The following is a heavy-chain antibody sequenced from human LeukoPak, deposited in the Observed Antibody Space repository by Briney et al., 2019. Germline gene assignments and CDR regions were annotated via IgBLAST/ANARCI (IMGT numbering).Heavy chain of an antibody. D-gene: IGHD2-2*01. J-gene: IGHJ6*03. CDR3: AKDCSSTSRNYYYYYMDV. CDR2: ISGSGGST. CDR1: GFTFSSYA. Sequence: GGSLRLSCAASGFTFSSYAMSWVRQAPGTGLEWVSAISGSGGSTYYADSVKGRFTISRDNSKNTLYLQMNSLRAEDTAVYYCAKDCSSTSRNYYYYYMDVWGKGTTVTVSS. V-gene: IGHV3-23*01.